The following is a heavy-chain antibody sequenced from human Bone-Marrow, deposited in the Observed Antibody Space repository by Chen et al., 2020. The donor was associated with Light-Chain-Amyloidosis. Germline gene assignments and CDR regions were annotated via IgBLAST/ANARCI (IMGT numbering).Heavy chain of an antibody. V-gene: IGHV1-2*04. CDR1: GYTCTDFY. J-gene: IGHJ6*02. D-gene: IGHD3-10*01. Sequence: QVQMVQSGAEVKEPGASITVSCKTAGYTCTDFYIHWVRQAPGQGLEWMAWINPDTGGTRYAQKFQGWITVTRETSTRTVYMELSRLRSGDTAVYYCAKDSEIRGLIYAMNVWGQGTTVNVSS. CDR2: INPDTGGT. CDR3: AKDSEIRGLIYAMNV.